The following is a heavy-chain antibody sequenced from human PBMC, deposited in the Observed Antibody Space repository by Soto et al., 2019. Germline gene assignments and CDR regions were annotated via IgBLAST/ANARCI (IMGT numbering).Heavy chain of an antibody. CDR2: IYHSGST. D-gene: IGHD4-17*01. Sequence: SETLSLTCTVSGGSINKNYWGWIRQSPGKGLEWIGHIYHSGSTKYNSSLKSRVVISIDASRNQFSLRLTSVTAADTAIYYCATIGCAYGSNTWFDPWGQGALVTVSS. J-gene: IGHJ5*02. CDR1: GGSINKNY. CDR3: ATIGCAYGSNTWFDP. V-gene: IGHV4-59*03.